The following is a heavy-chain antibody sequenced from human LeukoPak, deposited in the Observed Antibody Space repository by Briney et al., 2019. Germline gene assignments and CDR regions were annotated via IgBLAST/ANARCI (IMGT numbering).Heavy chain of an antibody. CDR1: GYRFTSYW. V-gene: IGHV5-10-1*01. CDR2: IDPSDSYT. Sequence: RLGESLKISCKGSGYRFTSYWISWVRQMPGKGLEWMGRIDPSDSYTNYSPSFQGHVTISADKSISTAYLQWSSLKASDTAMYYCAVDYYGSGSYYFGNWFDPWGQGTLVTVSS. CDR3: AVDYYGSGSYYFGNWFDP. J-gene: IGHJ5*02. D-gene: IGHD3-10*01.